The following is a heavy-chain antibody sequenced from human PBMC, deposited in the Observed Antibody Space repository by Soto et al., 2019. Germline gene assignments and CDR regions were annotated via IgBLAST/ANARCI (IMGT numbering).Heavy chain of an antibody. Sequence: EVQLLESGGGVVQPGGSLRLSCAASGFIFSNYAMSWVRQAPGKGLEWVSGISGSGGSTYNADSVKGRFTISRDNSKNTMYKQMNSLRVEDTAEYYCSKKRTDSSGYFDFWGQGTLVTVSS. D-gene: IGHD2-15*01. CDR1: GFIFSNYA. V-gene: IGHV3-23*01. CDR2: ISGSGGST. CDR3: SKKRTDSSGYFDF. J-gene: IGHJ4*02.